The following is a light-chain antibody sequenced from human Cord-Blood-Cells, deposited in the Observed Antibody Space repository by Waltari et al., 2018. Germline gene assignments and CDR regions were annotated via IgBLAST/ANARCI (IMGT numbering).Light chain of an antibody. J-gene: IGKJ2*01. V-gene: IGKV3-11*01. CDR1: QSVSRY. CDR2: DAS. Sequence: DIVLTQSPATLSLSPGERASLSSRASQSVSRYLAWYQRKPGQAPRLLIYDASNRATGIPARFSGSGSGTDFTLTISSLEPEDFAAYYCQQRSNWPPMYTFGQGTKLEIK. CDR3: QQRSNWPPMYT.